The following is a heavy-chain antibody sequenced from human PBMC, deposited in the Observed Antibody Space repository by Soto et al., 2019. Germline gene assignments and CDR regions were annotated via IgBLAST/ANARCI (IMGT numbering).Heavy chain of an antibody. CDR3: VKELRTYGMDV. CDR1: GFTFSSYA. V-gene: IGHV3-64D*06. Sequence: LRLSCSASGFTFSSYAMHWVRQAPGKGLEYVSAISSNGGSTYYADSVKGRFTISRDNSKNTLYLQMSSLRAEDTAVYYCVKELRTYGMDVWGQGTTVTVSS. J-gene: IGHJ6*02. CDR2: ISSNGGST.